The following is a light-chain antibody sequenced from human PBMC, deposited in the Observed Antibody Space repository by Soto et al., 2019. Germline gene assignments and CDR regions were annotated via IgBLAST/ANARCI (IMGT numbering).Light chain of an antibody. CDR3: SSYTTTITVL. CDR1: SSDVGASKY. Sequence: QSALTQPASVSGSPGQSITISCTGTSSDVGASKYVSWYQQYRGKAPKLMIYEVSNRPSGVSNRFSGSKSGNTASLTISGLKAEDEADYYCSSYTTTITVLFGGGTKLTVL. CDR2: EVS. J-gene: IGLJ2*01. V-gene: IGLV2-14*01.